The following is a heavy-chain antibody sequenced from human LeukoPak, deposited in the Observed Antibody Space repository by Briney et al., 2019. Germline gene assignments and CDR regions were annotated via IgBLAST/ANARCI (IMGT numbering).Heavy chain of an antibody. CDR2: ISTTSATI. D-gene: IGHD6-19*01. V-gene: IGHV3-48*01. J-gene: IGHJ4*02. Sequence: PGGSLRLSCAASGFSFSDYDMNWVRLAPGKGLEWVAWISTTSATIYYADSAKGRFTISRDNAKNSLYLQMNSLSGEDTAVYYCAREVRRGSDYFDYWGQGTLVTVSS. CDR3: AREVRRGSDYFDY. CDR1: GFSFSDYD.